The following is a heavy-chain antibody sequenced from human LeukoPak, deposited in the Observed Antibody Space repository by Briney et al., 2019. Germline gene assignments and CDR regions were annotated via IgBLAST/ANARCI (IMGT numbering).Heavy chain of an antibody. CDR1: GGSISSSSYY. CDR2: AYYSGST. D-gene: IGHD3-9*01. J-gene: IGHJ4*02. V-gene: IGHV4-39*07. Sequence: SETLSLTCTVSGGSISSSSYYWGWIRQPPGKGLEWIGSAYYSGSTDYSPSLKSRVTISVDKSKNQFSLKLSSVTAADTAVYYCARGDDILTGLFDYWGQGTLVTVSS. CDR3: ARGDDILTGLFDY.